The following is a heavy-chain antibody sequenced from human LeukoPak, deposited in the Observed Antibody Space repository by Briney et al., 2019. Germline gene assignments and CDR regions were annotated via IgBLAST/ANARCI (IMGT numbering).Heavy chain of an antibody. CDR2: IYSVGST. V-gene: IGHV4-4*09. D-gene: IGHD6-19*01. J-gene: IGHJ5*02. Sequence: PSETLSLTCTVSGVSINHYYWSWIRQPPGKGLEWIGYIYSVGSTNYNPSLKSRVSISVDTSKNQLSLNLSSVTAADTAVYYCARAIAVAPTGWIDPWGQGTLVTVSS. CDR1: GVSINHYY. CDR3: ARAIAVAPTGWIDP.